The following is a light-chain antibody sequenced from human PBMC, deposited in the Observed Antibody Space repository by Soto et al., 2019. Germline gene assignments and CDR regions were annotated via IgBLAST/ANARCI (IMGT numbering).Light chain of an antibody. CDR3: SSYTSSSTS. J-gene: IGLJ1*01. V-gene: IGLV2-14*01. CDR1: SSDVGGYNY. Sequence: QSVLTQPASVSGSPGQSITISCTGTSSDVGGYNYASWYQQHPGKAPKLMIYEVSNRPSGVSNRFSGSKSGNTASLTISGLQAEDEADYCCSSYTSSSTSFGTGTKVTVL. CDR2: EVS.